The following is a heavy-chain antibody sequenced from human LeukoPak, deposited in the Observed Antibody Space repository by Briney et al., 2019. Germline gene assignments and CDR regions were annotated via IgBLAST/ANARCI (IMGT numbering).Heavy chain of an antibody. CDR3: ARDLSSTSNWEFDF. J-gene: IGHJ4*02. D-gene: IGHD1-1*01. V-gene: IGHV1-2*06. CDR1: GYTLTELS. Sequence: ASVKVSCKVSGYTLTELSMHWVRQAPGQGPEWMGRINCNSGGTMYAQNLQGRVTMTRVTSITTAYMELSSLTSDDTAVYYCARDLSSTSNWEFDFWGRGTLVTVSS. CDR2: INCNSGGT.